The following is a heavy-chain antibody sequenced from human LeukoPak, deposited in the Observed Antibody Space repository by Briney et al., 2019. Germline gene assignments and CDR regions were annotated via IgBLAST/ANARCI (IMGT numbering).Heavy chain of an antibody. Sequence: SVKVSCKASGGTFSSHAISWVRQAPGQGLEWMGGIIPIFGTANYAQKFQGRVTITADESTSTAYMELSSLRSEDTAVYYCARDFCSSEACPFRDDAFDIWGQGTKVTVSS. CDR3: ARDFCSSEACPFRDDAFDI. J-gene: IGHJ3*02. CDR1: GGTFSSHA. CDR2: IIPIFGTA. D-gene: IGHD2-2*01. V-gene: IGHV1-69*01.